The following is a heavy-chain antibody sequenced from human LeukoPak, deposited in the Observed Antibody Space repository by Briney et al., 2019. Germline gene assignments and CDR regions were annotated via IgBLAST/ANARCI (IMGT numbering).Heavy chain of an antibody. CDR1: GYTFTSYY. CDR2: IIPIFGTA. CDR3: ARYHDISGYFDY. V-gene: IGHV1-69*13. Sequence: SVKVSCKASGYTFTSYYMHWVRQAPGQGLEWMGGIIPIFGTANYAQKFQGRVTITADESTSTAYMELSSLRSEDTAVYYCARYHDISGYFDYWGQGTLVTVSS. J-gene: IGHJ4*02. D-gene: IGHD3-9*01.